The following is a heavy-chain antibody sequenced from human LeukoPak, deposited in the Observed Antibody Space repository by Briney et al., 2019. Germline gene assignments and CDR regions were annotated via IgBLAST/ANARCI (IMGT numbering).Heavy chain of an antibody. CDR3: ARDKGGYCSGGSCYRYDHFDY. D-gene: IGHD2-15*01. Sequence: GGSLRLSCAASGFTFSTYTMNWVRQAPGKGLEWVSSISSRSSYIYYADSVKGRFTISRDNAKNSLYLQTNSLRAEDTALYYCARDKGGYCSGGSCYRYDHFDYWGQGTLVTVSS. V-gene: IGHV3-21*04. CDR2: ISSRSSYI. J-gene: IGHJ4*02. CDR1: GFTFSTYT.